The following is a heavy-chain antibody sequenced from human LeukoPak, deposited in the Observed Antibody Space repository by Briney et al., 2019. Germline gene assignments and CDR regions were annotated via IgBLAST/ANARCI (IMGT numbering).Heavy chain of an antibody. D-gene: IGHD2-15*01. CDR1: GFTFSSYE. CDR2: ISYDGSNK. V-gene: IGHV3-30*18. J-gene: IGHJ4*02. CDR3: AKEVVVAATGGFDY. Sequence: GGSLRLSCAASGFTFSSYEMNWVRQAPGKGLEWVAVISYDGSNKYYADSVKGRFTISRDNSKNTLYLQMNSLRAEDTAVYYCAKEVVVAATGGFDYWGQGTLVTVSS.